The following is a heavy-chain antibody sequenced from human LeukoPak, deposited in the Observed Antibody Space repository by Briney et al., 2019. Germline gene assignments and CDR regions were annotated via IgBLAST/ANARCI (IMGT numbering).Heavy chain of an antibody. CDR2: IYYSGST. V-gene: IGHV4-31*03. Sequence: SQTLSLTCTVSGGSISRGGYYWSCIRQHPEKGLEWIGYIYYSGSTYYNPSLKSRVTILVDTSKNQFSLKLSSVTAADTAVYYCARERTYPDAFDIWGQGTMVTVSS. J-gene: IGHJ3*02. CDR1: GGSISRGGYY. CDR3: ARERTYPDAFDI.